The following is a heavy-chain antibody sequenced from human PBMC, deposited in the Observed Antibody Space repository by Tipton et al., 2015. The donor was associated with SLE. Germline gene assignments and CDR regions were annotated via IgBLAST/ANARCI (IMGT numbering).Heavy chain of an antibody. V-gene: IGHV4-59*01. J-gene: IGHJ6*03. CDR1: GASISTYY. CDR2: VYYSGST. D-gene: IGHD2-8*01. Sequence: GLVKPSETLSLTCTVSGASISTYYWSWIRQPPGKGLEWIGYVYYSGSTNYNPSLKSRVAISIDTSKNQFSLNLSSVTAADTALYYCARVLGSRYCTNGVCTSPYYFYYYMDVWGRGTSVTVSS. CDR3: ARVLGSRYCTNGVCTSPYYFYYYMDV.